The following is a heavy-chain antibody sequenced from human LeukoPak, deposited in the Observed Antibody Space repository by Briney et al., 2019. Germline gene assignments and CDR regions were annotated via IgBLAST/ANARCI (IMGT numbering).Heavy chain of an antibody. J-gene: IGHJ4*02. CDR2: INPSGGST. Sequence: ASVKVSCKASGYTFTGYYMHWVRQAPGQGLEWMGIINPSGGSTSYAQKFQGRVTMTRDTSTSTVYMELSSLRSEDTAVYYCARVSTVTSLRPYLLHWGQGTLVTVSS. D-gene: IGHD4-17*01. CDR1: GYTFTGYY. V-gene: IGHV1-46*01. CDR3: ARVSTVTSLRPYLLH.